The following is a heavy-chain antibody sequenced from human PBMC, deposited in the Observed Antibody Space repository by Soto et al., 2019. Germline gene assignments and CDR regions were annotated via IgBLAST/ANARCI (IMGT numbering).Heavy chain of an antibody. CDR2: ISGSGGST. J-gene: IGHJ5*02. CDR3: AKVGYYDSSGHNWFDP. V-gene: IGHV3-23*01. CDR1: GFTFSSYV. Sequence: LRLSCAVSGFTFSSYVMSWVRQAPGKGLEWVSAISGSGGSTYYADSVKGRFTISRDNSKNTLYLQMNSLGADDTAVYYCAKVGYYDSSGHNWFDPWGQGTLVTVSS. D-gene: IGHD3-22*01.